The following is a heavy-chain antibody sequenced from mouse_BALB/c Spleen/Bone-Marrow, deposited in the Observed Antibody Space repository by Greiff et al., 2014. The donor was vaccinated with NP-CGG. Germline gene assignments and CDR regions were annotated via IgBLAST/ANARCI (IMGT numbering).Heavy chain of an antibody. V-gene: IGHV1-69*02. Sequence: VKLQESGAELVRPGASVKLPCKASGYTFTSYWINWVKQRPGQGLEWIGNIYPSDSYTNYNQKFKDKATLTVDKSSSTAYMQLSSPTSEDSAVYYCTRSRGYFDYWGQGTTLTVSS. CDR2: IYPSDSYT. CDR3: TRSRGYFDY. CDR1: GYTFTSYW. J-gene: IGHJ2*01.